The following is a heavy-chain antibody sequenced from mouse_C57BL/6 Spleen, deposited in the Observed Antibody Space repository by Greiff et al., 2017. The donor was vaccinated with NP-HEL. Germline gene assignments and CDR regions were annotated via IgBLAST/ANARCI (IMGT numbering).Heavy chain of an antibody. CDR3: ARRNLYYGNLGEFGY. J-gene: IGHJ2*01. Sequence: EVQLQQSGPELVKPGASVKISCKASGYTFTDYYMNWVKQSHGKSLEWIGDINPNNGGTSYNQKFKGKATLTVDKSSSTAYMELRSLTSEDSAVYYCARRNLYYGNLGEFGYWGQGTTLTVSS. D-gene: IGHD2-1*01. CDR1: GYTFTDYY. V-gene: IGHV1-26*01. CDR2: INPNNGGT.